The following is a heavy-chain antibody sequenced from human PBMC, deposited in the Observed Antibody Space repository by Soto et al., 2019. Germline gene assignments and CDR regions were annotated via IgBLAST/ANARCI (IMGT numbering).Heavy chain of an antibody. Sequence: SVKVSSKFSGYPVTYLSMHLVRQAPGKGLEWRGGSDPEDGETNYAQKFKGRVTMTEDTSTDTAYMELSSLRSEYTAVYYCETRQDVLRYLDLLLDWGRGTLVTVSS. CDR1: GYPVTYLS. J-gene: IGHJ4*02. CDR3: ETRQDVLRYLDLLLD. V-gene: IGHV1-24*01. D-gene: IGHD3-9*01. CDR2: SDPEDGET.